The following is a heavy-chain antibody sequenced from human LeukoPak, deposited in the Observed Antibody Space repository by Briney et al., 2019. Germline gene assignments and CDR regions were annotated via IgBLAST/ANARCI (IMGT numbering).Heavy chain of an antibody. Sequence: PGGSQTLSCAASGFAFSTYEMNWVRQAPGKGLEWVSYISSSGSNIHYADSVKGRFTISRDNAENSLYLQMNSLRAEDTAVYYCAAYYYDSCPKAVWGQGTMVTVPS. V-gene: IGHV3-48*03. CDR1: GFAFSTYE. D-gene: IGHD3-22*01. CDR2: ISSSGSNI. CDR3: AAYYYDSCPKAV. J-gene: IGHJ3*01.